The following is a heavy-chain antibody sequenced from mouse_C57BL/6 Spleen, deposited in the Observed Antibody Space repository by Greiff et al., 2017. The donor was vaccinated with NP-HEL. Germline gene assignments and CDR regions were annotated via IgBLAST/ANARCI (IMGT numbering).Heavy chain of an antibody. V-gene: IGHV5-4*01. Sequence: EVQLVESGGGLVKPGGSLKLSCAASGFTFSSYAMSWVRQTPEKRLEWVATISDGGSYTYYPDNVKGRFTISRDNAKNNLYLQMSHLKSEDTAMYYCARGNSNYTFYYAMDYWGQGTSVTVSS. CDR3: ARGNSNYTFYYAMDY. D-gene: IGHD2-5*01. J-gene: IGHJ4*01. CDR2: ISDGGSYT. CDR1: GFTFSSYA.